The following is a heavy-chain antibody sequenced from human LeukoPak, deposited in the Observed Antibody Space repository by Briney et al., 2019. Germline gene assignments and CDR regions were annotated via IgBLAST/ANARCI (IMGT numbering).Heavy chain of an antibody. D-gene: IGHD4-23*01. Sequence: SETLSLTCAVYGGSFRAYYWIWIRQPPGKGLEWIGEINHSGSTNYIPSLKSRVSISVDTSKNQCSLKLSSVTAGVTAVYYCAIGDNSVYSQHWGQGTLVTVSS. CDR2: INHSGST. CDR1: GGSFRAYY. V-gene: IGHV4-34*01. CDR3: AIGDNSVYSQH. J-gene: IGHJ1*01.